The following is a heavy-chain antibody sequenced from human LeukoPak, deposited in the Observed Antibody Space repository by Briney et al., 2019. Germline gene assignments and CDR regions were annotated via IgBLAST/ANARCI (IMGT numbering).Heavy chain of an antibody. CDR2: IYYSGST. V-gene: IGHV4-39*07. D-gene: IGHD3-9*01. CDR3: AREGGADILTAEFDY. CDR1: GGSISSYY. Sequence: PSETLSLTCTVSGGSISSYYWGWIRQPPGKGLEWIGSIYYSGSTYYNPSLKSRVTITVDTSKNQFSLKLSSVTAADTAVYYCAREGGADILTAEFDYWGQGTLVTVSS. J-gene: IGHJ4*02.